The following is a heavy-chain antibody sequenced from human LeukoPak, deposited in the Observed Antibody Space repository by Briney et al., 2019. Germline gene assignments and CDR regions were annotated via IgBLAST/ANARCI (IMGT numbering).Heavy chain of an antibody. CDR2: INWNGGST. CDR1: GFTFDDYG. J-gene: IGHJ4*02. CDR3: ARENCSGGSCYDPYFDY. Sequence: GGSLRLSCAASGFTFDDYGMSWVRQAPGKGLEWVSGINWNGGSTGYADSVKGRFTISRDNAKNSLYLQMNSLGAEDTALYYCARENCSGGSCYDPYFDYWGQGTLVTVSS. D-gene: IGHD2-15*01. V-gene: IGHV3-20*04.